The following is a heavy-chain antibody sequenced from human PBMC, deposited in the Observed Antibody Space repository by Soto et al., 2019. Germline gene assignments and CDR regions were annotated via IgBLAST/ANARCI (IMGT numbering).Heavy chain of an antibody. CDR3: ARNYKWMGRITIFGVVRDAFDI. Sequence: ASVKVSCKASGYTFTSYDINWVRQATGQGLEWMGWMNPNSGNTGYAQKFQGRVTMTRNTSISTAYMELSSLRSEDTAVYYCARNYKWMGRITIFGVVRDAFDIWGQGTMVTVSS. CDR1: GYTFTSYD. D-gene: IGHD3-3*01. CDR2: MNPNSGNT. J-gene: IGHJ3*02. V-gene: IGHV1-8*01.